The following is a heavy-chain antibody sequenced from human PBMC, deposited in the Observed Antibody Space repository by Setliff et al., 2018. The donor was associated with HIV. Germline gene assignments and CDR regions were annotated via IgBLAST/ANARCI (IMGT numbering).Heavy chain of an antibody. D-gene: IGHD3-22*01. V-gene: IGHV4-59*08. CDR2: MSYRGTN. Sequence: SETLSLTCAVSGLSVSTDYWNWMRQSPGEGLEWIGYMSYRGTNNYNPFLTSRVTMSIDKSKNEFSLNMKPGTAADTATYYCARQSSQTVSSGWFANGAFDIWGHGILVTVSS. CDR3: ARQSSQTVSSGWFANGAFDI. CDR1: GLSVSTDY. J-gene: IGHJ3*02.